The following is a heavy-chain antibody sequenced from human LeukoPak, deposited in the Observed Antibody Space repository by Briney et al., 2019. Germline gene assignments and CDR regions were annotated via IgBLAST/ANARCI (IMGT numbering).Heavy chain of an antibody. CDR1: GYSISSGYY. CDR3: ARGEGMPGYSGYDYRGYYFDY. CDR2: IYHSGST. Sequence: PSETLSLTCTVSGYSISSGYYWGWIRQPPGKGLEWIGSIYHSGSTNYNPSLKSRVTISVDKSKNQFSLKLSSVTAADTAVYYCARGEGMPGYSGYDYRGYYFDYWGQGTLVTVSS. D-gene: IGHD5-12*01. V-gene: IGHV4-38-2*02. J-gene: IGHJ4*02.